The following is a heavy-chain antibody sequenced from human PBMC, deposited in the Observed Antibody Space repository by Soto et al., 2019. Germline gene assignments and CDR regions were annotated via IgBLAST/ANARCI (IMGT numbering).Heavy chain of an antibody. CDR2: ITYGGSNK. CDR3: ANDRGFEVGVGAYYLYGMDV. Sequence: QVQLVESGGGVVQPGRSLRLSCAASGFTFSSYGMHRVRQAPGKRLEWGAVITYGGSNKYYADTVKGRFTIARDNTKNALSMQMNSLRGEETAVYTCANDRGFEVGVGAYYLYGMDVWGQGTTVTVSS. V-gene: IGHV3-30*18. J-gene: IGHJ6*02. CDR1: GFTFSSYG. D-gene: IGHD2-15*01.